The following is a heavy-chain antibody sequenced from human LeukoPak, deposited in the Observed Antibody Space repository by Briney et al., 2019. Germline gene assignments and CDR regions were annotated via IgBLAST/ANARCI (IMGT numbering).Heavy chain of an antibody. CDR1: GFTFSSYA. CDR3: AKISSIYYDSSGPFDY. D-gene: IGHD3-22*01. J-gene: IGHJ4*02. V-gene: IGHV3-23*01. CDR2: ISCSGGTT. Sequence: GGSLRLSCAASGFTFSSYAMSWVRQAPGKGVEWVSAISCSGGTTYYADSVKRRFTISRHNSKHTLYLQMNTLRAEDTSVYYCAKISSIYYDSSGPFDYWGQGTLVTVSS.